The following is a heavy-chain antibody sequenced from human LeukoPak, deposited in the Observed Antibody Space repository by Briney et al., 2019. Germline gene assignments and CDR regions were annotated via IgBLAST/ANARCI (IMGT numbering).Heavy chain of an antibody. CDR2: MNPNSGNT. CDR1: GHTFTSYD. D-gene: IGHD3-9*01. Sequence: ASVKVSCKASGHTFTSYDINWVRQATGQGLEWMGWMNPNSGNTGYAQKFQGRVTMTRNTSISTAYMELSSLRSEDTAVYYCARATITIFSYYYYMDVWGKGTTVTISS. J-gene: IGHJ6*03. CDR3: ARATITIFSYYYYMDV. V-gene: IGHV1-8*01.